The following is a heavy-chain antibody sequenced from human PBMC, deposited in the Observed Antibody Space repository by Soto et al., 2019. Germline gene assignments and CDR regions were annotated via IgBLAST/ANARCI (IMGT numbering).Heavy chain of an antibody. Sequence: SVKVSCKASGGTFSSYAISWVRQAPGQGLEWMGRIIPIFGTANYAQKFQGRVTITADESTSTAYMELSSLRSEDTAVYYCAAEYRSSWYNPDVWGQGTTVTVSS. V-gene: IGHV1-69*13. D-gene: IGHD6-13*01. CDR1: GGTFSSYA. J-gene: IGHJ6*02. CDR3: AAEYRSSWYNPDV. CDR2: IIPIFGTA.